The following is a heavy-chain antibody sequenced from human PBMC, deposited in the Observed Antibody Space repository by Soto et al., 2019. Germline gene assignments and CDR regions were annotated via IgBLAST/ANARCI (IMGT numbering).Heavy chain of an antibody. V-gene: IGHV5-51*01. Sequence: GESLKISCNASGYSFTTYWIAWVRQMPGKGLEWMGIINPGDSDIRYSPSFQGQVTISADNSISTAYLQWSSLKASDTAMYYCARRVVVPAALVGMDVWGQGTTVTVSS. CDR3: ARRVVVPAALVGMDV. J-gene: IGHJ6*02. CDR2: INPGDSDI. D-gene: IGHD2-2*01. CDR1: GYSFTTYW.